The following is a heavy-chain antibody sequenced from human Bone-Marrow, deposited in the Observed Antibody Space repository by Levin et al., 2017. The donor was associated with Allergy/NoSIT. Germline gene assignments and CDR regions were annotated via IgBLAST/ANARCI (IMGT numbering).Heavy chain of an antibody. J-gene: IGHJ2*01. V-gene: IGHV3-9*01. D-gene: IGHD2-15*01. CDR1: GFMFDDYG. Sequence: GGSLRLSCATSGFMFDDYGMNWVRRPPGKGLEWVSGIGWNTGNIAYADSVKGRFTISRDNAKKSLFLEMHSLRTDDTALYYCVIDARDCSGGSCWDFDVWGRGTLVTVSS. CDR2: IGWNTGNI. CDR3: VIDARDCSGGSCWDFDV.